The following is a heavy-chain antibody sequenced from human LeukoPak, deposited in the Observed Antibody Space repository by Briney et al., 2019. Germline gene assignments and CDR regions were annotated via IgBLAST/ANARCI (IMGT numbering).Heavy chain of an antibody. V-gene: IGHV1-18*01. Sequence: PWASVTVSCKASGYTFTSYGIIWVRQAPGQGLEWMGWISPYNGNTNYAQKLQGRVTMTTDTSTSTAYMELRSLRSDDTAVYYCASCHCTNGVCYGECEYFQHWGQGTLVTVSS. D-gene: IGHD2-8*01. CDR1: GYTFTSYG. CDR3: ASCHCTNGVCYGECEYFQH. CDR2: ISPYNGNT. J-gene: IGHJ1*01.